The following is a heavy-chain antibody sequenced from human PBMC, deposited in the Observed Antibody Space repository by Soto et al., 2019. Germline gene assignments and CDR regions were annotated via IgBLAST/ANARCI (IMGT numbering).Heavy chain of an antibody. J-gene: IGHJ4*02. CDR1: GGSISSYY. CDR2: IYYSGST. Sequence: SETLSLTCTVSGGSISSYYWSWIRQPPGKGLEWIGYIYYSGSTNYNPSLKSRVTISVDTSKKQFSLRMTSLTAADTAVYFCARVFDYWSGFYVYWGQGILVTVSS. V-gene: IGHV4-59*12. CDR3: ARVFDYWSGFYVY. D-gene: IGHD3-3*01.